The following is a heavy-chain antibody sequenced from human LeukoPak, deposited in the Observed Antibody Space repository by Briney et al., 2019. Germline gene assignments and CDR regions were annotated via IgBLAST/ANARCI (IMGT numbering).Heavy chain of an antibody. V-gene: IGHV3-30*02. D-gene: IGHD3-3*01. J-gene: IGHJ4*02. Sequence: GGSLRLSCAASGFTFGAHGMHWVCQAPGKGLEWVAYIRYDGNNQQYADSVKGRFTISRDNSKNVLYLQMNSLRVEDTAVYYCAIDFWSGYSDYWGEGTLVTVSS. CDR3: AIDFWSGYSDY. CDR1: GFTFGAHG. CDR2: IRYDGNNQ.